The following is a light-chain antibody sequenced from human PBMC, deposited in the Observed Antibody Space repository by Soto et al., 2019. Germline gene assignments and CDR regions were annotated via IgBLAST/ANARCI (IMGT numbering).Light chain of an antibody. CDR1: QSISSW. V-gene: IGKV1-5*03. Sequence: DIQMTPSPSTLSASVGDRVTITCRASQSISSWLAWYQQTPGKAPKLLIYKASSLESGVPSRFSGSGSGTEFTLTISSLQPDDFATYYCQQSYSTPRTFGQGTKVDI. J-gene: IGKJ1*01. CDR2: KAS. CDR3: QQSYSTPRT.